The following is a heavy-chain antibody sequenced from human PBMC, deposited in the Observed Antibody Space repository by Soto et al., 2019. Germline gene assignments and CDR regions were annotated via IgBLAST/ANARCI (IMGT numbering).Heavy chain of an antibody. V-gene: IGHV3-23*01. Sequence: GGSLRLSCAASGFTFSSYAMSWVRQAPGKGLEWVSAISGSGGSTYYADSVRGRFTISRDNSKNTLYLQMNSLRAEDTAVYYCAKDYPGSPYYYGMDVWGQGTTVTVSS. D-gene: IGHD2-15*01. CDR1: GFTFSSYA. J-gene: IGHJ6*02. CDR3: AKDYPGSPYYYGMDV. CDR2: ISGSGGST.